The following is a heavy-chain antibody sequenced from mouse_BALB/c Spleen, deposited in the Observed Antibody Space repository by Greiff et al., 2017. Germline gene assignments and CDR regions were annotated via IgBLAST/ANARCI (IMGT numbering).Heavy chain of an antibody. CDR1: GFTFSSFG. J-gene: IGHJ4*01. CDR3: ARYAMDY. CDR2: ISSGSSTI. Sequence: EVMLVESGGGLVQPGGSRKLSCAASGFTFSSFGMHWVRQAPEKGLEWVAYISSGSSTIYYADTVKGRFTISRDNPKNTLFLQMTSLRSEDTAMYYCARYAMDYWGQGTSVTVSS. V-gene: IGHV5-17*02.